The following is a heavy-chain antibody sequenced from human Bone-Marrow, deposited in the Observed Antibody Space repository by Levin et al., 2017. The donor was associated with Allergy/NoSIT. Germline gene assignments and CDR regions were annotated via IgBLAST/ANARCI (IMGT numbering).Heavy chain of an antibody. J-gene: IGHJ4*02. V-gene: IGHV4-4*02. CDR1: GGSINSSNS. CDR3: ASSALFGNLDY. Sequence: SETLSLTCAVSGGSINSSNSWNWVRQPPGKGLEWIGEVFHSGIANYNPSLKSRVTMSVDKSKNQFSLNLASVTAADTAIYYCASSALFGNLDYWGQGTLVTVSS. CDR2: VFHSGIA. D-gene: IGHD3-16*01.